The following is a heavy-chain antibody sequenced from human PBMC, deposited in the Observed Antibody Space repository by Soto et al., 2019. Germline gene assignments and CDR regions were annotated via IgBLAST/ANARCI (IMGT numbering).Heavy chain of an antibody. Sequence: GGSLRLSCAASGFTFSSYGMHWVRQAPGKGLEWVAVISYDGSNKYYADSVKGRFTISRDNSKNTLYLQMNSLRAEDTAVYYCAKRDGGYSSSCDYWGQGTLVTVSS. CDR3: AKRDGGYSSSCDY. J-gene: IGHJ4*02. V-gene: IGHV3-30*18. CDR1: GFTFSSYG. CDR2: ISYDGSNK. D-gene: IGHD6-13*01.